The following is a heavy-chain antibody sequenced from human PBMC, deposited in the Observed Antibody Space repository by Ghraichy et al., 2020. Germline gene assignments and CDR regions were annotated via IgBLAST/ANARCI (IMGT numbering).Heavy chain of an antibody. Sequence: SETLSLTCAVYGGSFSGYYWNWIRQPPGKGLEWIGEINHSGSTNYNPSLKSRVTISVDTSKNQFSLKLSSVTAADTAVYYCARGSFCSSTSCSTFGGWFDPWGQGTLVTVSS. J-gene: IGHJ5*02. CDR3: ARGSFCSSTSCSTFGGWFDP. V-gene: IGHV4-34*01. D-gene: IGHD2-2*01. CDR2: INHSGST. CDR1: GGSFSGYY.